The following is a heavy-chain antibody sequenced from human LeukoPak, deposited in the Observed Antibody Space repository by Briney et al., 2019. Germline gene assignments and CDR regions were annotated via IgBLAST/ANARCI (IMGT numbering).Heavy chain of an antibody. D-gene: IGHD3-10*01. Sequence: PGGSLRLSCAASGFTFSSYSMNWVRQAPGKGLEWVSSISSSSSYTYYADSVKGRFTISRDNAKNSLYLQMSSLRAEDTAVYHCARDFYGSGSLYIDNWGQGTLVTVSS. CDR2: ISSSSSYT. V-gene: IGHV3-21*01. CDR3: ARDFYGSGSLYIDN. CDR1: GFTFSSYS. J-gene: IGHJ4*02.